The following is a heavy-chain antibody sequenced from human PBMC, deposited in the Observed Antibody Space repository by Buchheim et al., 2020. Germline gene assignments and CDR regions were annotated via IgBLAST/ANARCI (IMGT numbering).Heavy chain of an antibody. J-gene: IGHJ6*02. CDR3: ARDLGTMVRGVISQYGMDV. CDR1: GFTFSDYY. CDR2: ISSSSSYT. V-gene: IGHV3-11*06. Sequence: QVQLVEPGGGLVKPGGSLRLSCAASGFTFSDYYMSWFRQAPGKGLEWVSYISSSSSYTNYADSVKGGFTISRDNATNQRNLQMNRLRAEDTAVYYCARDLGTMVRGVISQYGMDVWGQGTT. D-gene: IGHD3-10*01.